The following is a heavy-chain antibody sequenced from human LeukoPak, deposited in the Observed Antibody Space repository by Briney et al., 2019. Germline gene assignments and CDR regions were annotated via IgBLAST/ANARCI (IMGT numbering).Heavy chain of an antibody. CDR3: ARGRRVYYDSSGYYGDY. Sequence: TGGSLRLSCAASGFTFSSYSMNWVRQAPVKGLEWVSSISSSSSYIYYADSVKGRFTISRDNAKNSLYLQMNSLRAEDTAVYYCARGRRVYYDSSGYYGDYWGQGTLVTVSS. D-gene: IGHD3-22*01. V-gene: IGHV3-21*01. CDR1: GFTFSSYS. CDR2: ISSSSSYI. J-gene: IGHJ4*02.